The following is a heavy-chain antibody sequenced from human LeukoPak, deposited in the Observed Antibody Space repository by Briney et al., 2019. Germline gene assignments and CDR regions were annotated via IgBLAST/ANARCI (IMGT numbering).Heavy chain of an antibody. CDR3: ARDPKYSYYFDY. CDR1: GGSISSYY. Sequence: PSETLSLTCTVSGGSISSYYWIWFRQPPGKGLEWIGYIYYSGSTNYNPSLKSRVTISVDTSKNQVSLKLSSVTAADTAIYYCARDPKYSYYFDYWGQGSLVTVSS. V-gene: IGHV4-59*01. J-gene: IGHJ4*02. CDR2: IYYSGST. D-gene: IGHD2/OR15-2a*01.